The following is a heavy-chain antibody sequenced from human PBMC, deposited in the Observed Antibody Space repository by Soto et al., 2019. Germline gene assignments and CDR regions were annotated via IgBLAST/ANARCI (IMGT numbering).Heavy chain of an antibody. J-gene: IGHJ6*02. V-gene: IGHV4-34*01. D-gene: IGHD3-22*01. CDR2: INHSGST. CDR1: GGSFSGYY. Sequence: SETLSLTCAVYGGSFSGYYWSWIRQPPGKGLEWIGEINHSGSTNYNPSLKSRVTISVDTSKNQFSLKLSSVTAADTAVYYCARVTQYYYDSSGYYSNMYYYYGMDVWGQGTTVTVS. CDR3: ARVTQYYYDSSGYYSNMYYYYGMDV.